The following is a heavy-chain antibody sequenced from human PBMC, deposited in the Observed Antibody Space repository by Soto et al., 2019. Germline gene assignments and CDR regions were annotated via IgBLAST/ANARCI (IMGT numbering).Heavy chain of an antibody. Sequence: LSLTCIVSGESISSSSYYWGWIRQPPGKGLEWIGSIYYSGRTYYNPSFKSRVTISIDTSKNQFSLKLSSVTATDTAVYYCARQRTTVVTQAYFDYWGQGALVTVSS. CDR2: IYYSGRT. V-gene: IGHV4-39*01. CDR1: GESISSSSYY. CDR3: ARQRTTVVTQAYFDY. J-gene: IGHJ4*02. D-gene: IGHD2-21*02.